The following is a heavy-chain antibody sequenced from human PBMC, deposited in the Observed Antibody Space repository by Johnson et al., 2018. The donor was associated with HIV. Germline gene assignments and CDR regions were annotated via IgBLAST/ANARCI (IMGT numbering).Heavy chain of an antibody. D-gene: IGHD3-22*01. CDR3: ARFYYYDSSGYYDAFDI. CDR1: GFTFSSYD. V-gene: IGHV3-66*02. J-gene: IGHJ3*02. CDR2: IYSGGST. Sequence: VQLVESGGGLVQPGGSLRLSCVASGFTFSSYDMNWVRQAPGKGLEWVSVIYSGGSTYYADSVKGRFTISRDNSKNTLYLQMNSLRAEDTAVYDCARFYYYDSSGYYDAFDIWGQGTMVTVSS.